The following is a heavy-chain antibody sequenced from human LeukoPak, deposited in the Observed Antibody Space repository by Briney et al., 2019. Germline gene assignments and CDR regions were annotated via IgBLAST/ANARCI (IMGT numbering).Heavy chain of an antibody. CDR2: IYTSGST. CDR1: GGSISSGSYY. V-gene: IGHV4-61*02. CDR3: ARARNSAALGIVDY. D-gene: IGHD7-27*01. Sequence: PSQTLSLTCTVSGGSISSGSYYWSWIRQPAGKGLEWIGRIYTSGSTNYNPSLKSRVTISVDTSKNQFSLKLSSVTAADTAVYYCARARNSAALGIVDYWGQGTLVTVSS. J-gene: IGHJ4*02.